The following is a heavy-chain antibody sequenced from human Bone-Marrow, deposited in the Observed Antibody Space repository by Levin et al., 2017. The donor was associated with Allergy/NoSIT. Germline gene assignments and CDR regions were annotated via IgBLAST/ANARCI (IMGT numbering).Heavy chain of an antibody. CDR2: IDPSDAYT. D-gene: IGHD6-19*01. J-gene: IGHJ4*02. Sequence: GESRKSEGKGEGDRGRREGRRGGRERRGKGGEGMGRIDPSDAYTNYSPAFQGHVTISADTSINTAYLQWSSLKSSDTAMYYCARRLSSGWYSVDYWGQGTLVTVSS. CDR3: ARRLSSGWYSVDY. V-gene: IGHV5-10-1*01. CDR1: GDRGRREG.